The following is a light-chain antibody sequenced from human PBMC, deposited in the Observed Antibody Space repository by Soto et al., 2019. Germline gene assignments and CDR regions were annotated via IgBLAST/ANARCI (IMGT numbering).Light chain of an antibody. CDR3: MIWHNSAYV. J-gene: IGLJ1*01. CDR2: YRPDSDN. Sequence: QPVLTQQSSLSASPGASASLTCTLRSGINVGTYRIYWYQQKPGSPPQYLLNYRPDSDNQQGSGVPSRFSGYKDASANAGILLISGLQSEDEADYYSMIWHNSAYVFGAGTKLTVL. CDR1: SGINVGTYR. V-gene: IGLV5-45*03.